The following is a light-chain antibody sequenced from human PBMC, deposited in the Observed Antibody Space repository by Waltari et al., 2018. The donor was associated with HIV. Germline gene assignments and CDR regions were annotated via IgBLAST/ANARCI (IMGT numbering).Light chain of an antibody. J-gene: IGKJ3*01. V-gene: IGKV1-16*02. CDR2: GAS. CDR1: HDIDNY. Sequence: DIQMTQSPSALSASVGDRVTITCRASHDIDNYLAWFQQKAGKAPKSLIYGASILQSGVPSKVSGSGSGSHFTLTINNLQPEDVATYFCQHYNFYPFTFGPGTKV. CDR3: QHYNFYPFT.